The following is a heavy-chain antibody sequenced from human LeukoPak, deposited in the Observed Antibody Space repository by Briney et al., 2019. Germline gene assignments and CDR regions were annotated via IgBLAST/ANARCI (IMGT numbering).Heavy chain of an antibody. J-gene: IGHJ4*02. CDR2: ISGSGGST. CDR3: AKAPEYYYDSSGYDDY. CDR1: GVSLSSYA. Sequence: PGGSLRLSCAASGVSLSSYAMSSGRQAPGKGLEWVSAISGSGGSTYYADSVKGRFTISRDNSKNTLYLQMNSLRAEDTAVYYCAKAPEYYYDSSGYDDYWGQGTLVTVSS. V-gene: IGHV3-23*01. D-gene: IGHD3-22*01.